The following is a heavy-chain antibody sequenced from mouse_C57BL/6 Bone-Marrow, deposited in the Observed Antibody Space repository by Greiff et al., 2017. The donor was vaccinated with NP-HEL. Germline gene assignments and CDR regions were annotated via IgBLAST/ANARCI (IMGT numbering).Heavy chain of an antibody. CDR1: GYTFTDYN. CDR2: INHNNGGT. J-gene: IGHJ3*01. D-gene: IGHD2-3*01. V-gene: IGHV1-18*01. CDR3: ASYDSWFAY. Sequence: VQLQQSGPELVKPGASVKIPCKASGYTFTDYNMDWVKQSHGKSLEWIGDINHNNGGTIYNQKFKGKATLTVDKSSSTAYMELRSLTSEDTAVYYCASYDSWFAYWGQGTLVTVSA.